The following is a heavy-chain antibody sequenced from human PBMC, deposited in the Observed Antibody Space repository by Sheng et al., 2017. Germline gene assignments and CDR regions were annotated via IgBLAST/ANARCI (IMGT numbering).Heavy chain of an antibody. Sequence: EVQLVESGGGLIQPGGSLRLSCAASGFSVSNNYMSWVRQPPGKGLEWVSLIFSSGYTFYADSVKGRFTISRDNSKNTLYLQMNSLRADDTAVYYCARDYYGSLNAFDIWGQGTMVTVSS. CDR2: IFSSGYT. V-gene: IGHV3-53*01. D-gene: IGHD3-10*01. CDR3: ARDYYGSLNAFDI. J-gene: IGHJ3*02. CDR1: GFSVSNNY.